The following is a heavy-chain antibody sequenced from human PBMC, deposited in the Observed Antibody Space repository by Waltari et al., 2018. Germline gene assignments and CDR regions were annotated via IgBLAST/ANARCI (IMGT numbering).Heavy chain of an antibody. CDR3: AREWTMDTSLVTIAFDI. J-gene: IGHJ3*02. V-gene: IGHV1-69*18. Sequence: QVQLVQSGAEVRKPGSSAKVSCKASGGTFSTFTISWVRQAPGQEPEWMGSIIPIVGSANYAQKFQDRLTITADDSTSTAYMELNSLKSEDTAVYYCAREWTMDTSLVTIAFDIWGQGTKVTVSA. D-gene: IGHD5-18*01. CDR2: IIPIVGSA. CDR1: GGTFSTFT.